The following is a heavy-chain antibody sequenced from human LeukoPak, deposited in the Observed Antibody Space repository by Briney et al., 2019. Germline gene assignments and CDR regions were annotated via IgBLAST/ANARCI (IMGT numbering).Heavy chain of an antibody. CDR1: GYTFTSYA. J-gene: IGHJ4*02. Sequence: ASVKVSCKTSGYTFTSYAISWVRQAPGQGLEWMGWISGYTANTNYAQKFQGRVTMTTDTSTSTAYMELRSLRSDDTAIYYCARADITIFGVVIPSDCWGQGTLVTVSS. CDR2: ISGYTANT. CDR3: ARADITIFGVVIPSDC. D-gene: IGHD3-3*01. V-gene: IGHV1-18*01.